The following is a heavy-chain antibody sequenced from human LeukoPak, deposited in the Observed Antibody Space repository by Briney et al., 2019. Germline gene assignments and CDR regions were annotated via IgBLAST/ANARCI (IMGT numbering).Heavy chain of an antibody. D-gene: IGHD3-10*01. V-gene: IGHV3-53*01. CDR1: GFTVGSNY. Sequence: GGSLRLSCAAYGFTVGSNYMSWVRQAPGKGLEWVSVIYSGGSTYYADSVKGRFTISRDNSKNTLYLQMNSLRAEDTAVYYCARVGAGGDYWGQGTLVTVSS. CDR3: ARVGAGGDY. CDR2: IYSGGST. J-gene: IGHJ4*02.